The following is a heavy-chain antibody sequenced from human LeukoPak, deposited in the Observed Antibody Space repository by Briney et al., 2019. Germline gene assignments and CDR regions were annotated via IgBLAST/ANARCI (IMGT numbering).Heavy chain of an antibody. CDR2: IYISGST. Sequence: SETLSLTCTVSGGSISSYYWSWIRQPAGEGLEWIGRIYISGSTNYNPSLKSRVTMSVDTSKNQFSLKLTSVTAADTAVYYCARVGPAADFDSWGQGTLVTVSS. D-gene: IGHD2-2*01. V-gene: IGHV4-4*07. CDR3: ARVGPAADFDS. J-gene: IGHJ4*02. CDR1: GGSISSYY.